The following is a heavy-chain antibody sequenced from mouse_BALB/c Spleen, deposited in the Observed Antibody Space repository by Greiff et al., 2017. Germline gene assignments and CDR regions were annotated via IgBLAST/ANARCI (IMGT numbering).Heavy chain of an antibody. CDR2: ISDGGSYT. D-gene: IGHD2-14*01. Sequence: EVKLVESGGGLVKPGGSLKLSCAASGFTFSDYYMYWVRQTPEKRLEWVATISDGGSYTYYPDSVKGRFTISRDNAKNNLYLQMSSLKSEDTAMYYCARVYYRYDGYAMDYWGQGTSVTVSS. CDR1: GFTFSDYY. J-gene: IGHJ4*01. CDR3: ARVYYRYDGYAMDY. V-gene: IGHV5-4*02.